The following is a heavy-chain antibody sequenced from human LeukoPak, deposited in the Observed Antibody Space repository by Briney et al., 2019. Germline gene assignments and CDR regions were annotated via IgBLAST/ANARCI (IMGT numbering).Heavy chain of an antibody. D-gene: IGHD5-18*01. J-gene: IGHJ4*02. Sequence: SETLSLTCTVSGGSISSSRYYWGWIRQPPGKGLEWIGSIYYSGSTYYNPSLKSRVTISVDTSKNQFSLKLSSVTAADTAVYYCARDRRGYSYGTIFDYWGQGTLVTVSS. CDR1: GGSISSSRYY. V-gene: IGHV4-39*07. CDR2: IYYSGST. CDR3: ARDRRGYSYGTIFDY.